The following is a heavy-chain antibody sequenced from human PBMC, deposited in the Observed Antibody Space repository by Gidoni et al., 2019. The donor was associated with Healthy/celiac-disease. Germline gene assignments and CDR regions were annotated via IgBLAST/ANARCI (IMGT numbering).Heavy chain of an antibody. Sequence: QVQLQESGPGLVKPSQTLSLTCTVSGGSISSGCYYWRWIRQPPGKGLEWIGYIYYSGSTSYNPSRKSRVTISVDTSKNQFSLKLSSVTAADTAVYYCARVSPGYCSSTSCSNNWFDPWGQGTLVTVSS. D-gene: IGHD2-2*01. CDR2: IYYSGST. CDR3: ARVSPGYCSSTSCSNNWFDP. J-gene: IGHJ5*02. CDR1: GGSISSGCYY. V-gene: IGHV4-31*03.